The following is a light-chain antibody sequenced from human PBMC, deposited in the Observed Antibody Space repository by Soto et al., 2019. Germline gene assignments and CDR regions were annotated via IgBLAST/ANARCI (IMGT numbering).Light chain of an antibody. CDR1: QGIRNA. J-gene: IGKJ1*01. Sequence: DIQMTQSPSSLSASVGDRVTITCRASQGIRNALGWYQQKPGKAPKRLIYAASSLQSGVPSRFIGSGSWTEFTLTISSLPPEEFATYYWLQHNSYLCTFGQGTKVEIK. CDR3: LQHNSYLCT. V-gene: IGKV1-17*01. CDR2: AAS.